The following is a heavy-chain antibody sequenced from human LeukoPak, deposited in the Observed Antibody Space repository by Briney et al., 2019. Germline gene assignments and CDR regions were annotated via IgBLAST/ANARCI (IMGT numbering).Heavy chain of an antibody. CDR2: ISYDGSNK. CDR1: GFTFSTYA. V-gene: IGHV3-30-3*01. CDR3: ARDRAPYRGYSYGYCYYYGMDV. Sequence: PGGSLRLSCAASGFTFSTYAMHWVRQAPGKGLEWVAVISYDGSNKYYADSVKGRFTISRDNSKNTLYLQMNSLRAEDTAVYYCARDRAPYRGYSYGYCYYYGMDVWGQGTTVTVSS. J-gene: IGHJ6*02. D-gene: IGHD5-18*01.